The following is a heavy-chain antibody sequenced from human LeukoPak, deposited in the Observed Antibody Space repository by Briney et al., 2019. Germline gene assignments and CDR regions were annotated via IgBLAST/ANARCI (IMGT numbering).Heavy chain of an antibody. CDR2: ISPSGGST. J-gene: IGHJ4*02. CDR1: GYTFTSNY. CDR3: ARDLQGSSTFDY. Sequence: GASVKVSCKASGYTFTSNYMHWVRQAPGQGLEWMGIISPSGGSTTYAQKFQGRVTMTRDTSTNTVYMELSSLRSDDTAVYYCARDLQGSSTFDYSGQGTLVTVSS. D-gene: IGHD4-11*01. V-gene: IGHV1-46*01.